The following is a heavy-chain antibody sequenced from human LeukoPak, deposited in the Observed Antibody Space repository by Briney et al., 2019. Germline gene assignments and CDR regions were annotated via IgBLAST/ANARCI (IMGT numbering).Heavy chain of an antibody. CDR2: ISWNSGSI. CDR1: GFTFDDYA. CDR3: AKDTIRGSGSYAFDI. J-gene: IGHJ3*02. D-gene: IGHD3-10*01. Sequence: GGSLRLSCAASGFTFDDYAMHWVRQAPGKGLEWVSGISWNSGSIGCADSVKGRFTISRDNAKNSLYLQMNSLRAEDTALYYCAKDTIRGSGSYAFDIWGQGTMVTVSS. V-gene: IGHV3-9*01.